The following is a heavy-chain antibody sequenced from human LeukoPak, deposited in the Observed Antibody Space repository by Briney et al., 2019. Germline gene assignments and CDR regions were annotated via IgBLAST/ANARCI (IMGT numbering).Heavy chain of an antibody. CDR1: GFTFSSYG. V-gene: IGHV3-33*01. D-gene: IGHD3-22*01. CDR2: IWYDGSNK. Sequence: PGGSLRLSCAASGFTFSSYGMPWVRQAPGKGLEWVAVIWYDGSNKYYADSVEGRFTISRDNSKNTLYLQMNSLRAEDTAVYYCARDGYYYDSSGYYFDYWGQGTLVTVSS. CDR3: ARDGYYYDSSGYYFDY. J-gene: IGHJ4*02.